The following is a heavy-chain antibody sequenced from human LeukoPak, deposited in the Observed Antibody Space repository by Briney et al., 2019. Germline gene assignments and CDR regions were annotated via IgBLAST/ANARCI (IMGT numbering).Heavy chain of an antibody. Sequence: GGSLRLSCAASGFTFSSYGMHWVRQAPGKGLEWEAVISYDGSNKYYADSVKGRFTISRDNSKNTLYLQMNSLRAEDTAVYYCAKDGQQWLVIPDNWFDPWGQGTLVTVSS. CDR1: GFTFSSYG. CDR2: ISYDGSNK. V-gene: IGHV3-30*18. D-gene: IGHD6-19*01. CDR3: AKDGQQWLVIPDNWFDP. J-gene: IGHJ5*02.